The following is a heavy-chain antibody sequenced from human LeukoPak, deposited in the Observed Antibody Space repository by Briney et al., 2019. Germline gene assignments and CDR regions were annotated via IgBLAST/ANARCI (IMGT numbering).Heavy chain of an antibody. V-gene: IGHV4-4*07. D-gene: IGHD2-15*01. CDR2: IYTSGST. CDR1: GGSISIYY. J-gene: IGHJ5*02. CDR3: ARVDGSCSGGSCPSGNWFDP. Sequence: SETLSLTCTVSGGSISIYYWIWIRQPAGKGLEWIGRIYTSGSTNYNPSLKSRVIISVDTSKNQFSLKLNSVTAADTAVYYCARVDGSCSGGSCPSGNWFDPWGQGTLVTVSS.